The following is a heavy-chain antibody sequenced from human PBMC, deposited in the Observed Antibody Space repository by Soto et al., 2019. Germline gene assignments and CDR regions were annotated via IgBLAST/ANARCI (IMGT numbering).Heavy chain of an antibody. Sequence: QVQLVESGGGVVQPGRSLRLSCAASGFTFSSYAMHWVRQAPGKGLEWVAVISYDGSNKYYADSVKGRFTISRDNSKNTLYLQMNSLRAEDTAVYYCARGPRRFGELLSSYGMDVW. D-gene: IGHD3-10*01. J-gene: IGHJ6*01. CDR3: ARGPRRFGELLSSYGMDV. V-gene: IGHV3-30-3*01. CDR2: ISYDGSNK. CDR1: GFTFSSYA.